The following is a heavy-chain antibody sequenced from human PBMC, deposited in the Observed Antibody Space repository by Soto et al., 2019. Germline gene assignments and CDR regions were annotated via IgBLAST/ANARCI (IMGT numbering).Heavy chain of an antibody. V-gene: IGHV1-8*01. D-gene: IGHD3-16*01. CDR1: GYSFTNND. CDR2: MNPGSGDT. CDR3: ARMATFGSLNWFDP. Sequence: EASVKVSCKASGYSFTNNDVSWVRQATGQGLEWMGWMNPGSGDTGYAQKFQGRVTMTRDISTATAYMELSSLRSDDTATYYCARMATFGSLNWFDPWGQGTLVTAPQ. J-gene: IGHJ5*02.